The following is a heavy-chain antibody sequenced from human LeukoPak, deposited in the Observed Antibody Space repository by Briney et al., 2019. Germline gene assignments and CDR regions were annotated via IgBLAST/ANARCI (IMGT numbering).Heavy chain of an antibody. CDR3: AKDYYGGPHYYYGMDV. CDR2: ISWNSGSI. Sequence: PGRSLRLSCAASGFTFDDYAMHWVRQAPGKGLEWVSGISWNSGSIGYADSVKGRFTISRDNAKNSLYLQMNSLRAEDTALYYCAKDYYGGPHYYYGMDVWGQGTTVTVSS. D-gene: IGHD4-23*01. V-gene: IGHV3-9*01. CDR1: GFTFDDYA. J-gene: IGHJ6*02.